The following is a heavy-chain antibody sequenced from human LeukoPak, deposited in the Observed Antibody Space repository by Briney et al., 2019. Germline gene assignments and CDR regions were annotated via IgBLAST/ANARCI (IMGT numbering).Heavy chain of an antibody. Sequence: PGGSLRLSCAASGFTFSSYSMNWVRQAPGKGLEWVSSISSSSSYIYYADSVKGRFTISRDNAKNSLYLQMNSLRAEDTAVYYCAKCRQFYYGDGDYWGQGTLVTVSS. D-gene: IGHD4-17*01. CDR2: ISSSSSYI. V-gene: IGHV3-21*04. CDR1: GFTFSSYS. CDR3: AKCRQFYYGDGDY. J-gene: IGHJ4*02.